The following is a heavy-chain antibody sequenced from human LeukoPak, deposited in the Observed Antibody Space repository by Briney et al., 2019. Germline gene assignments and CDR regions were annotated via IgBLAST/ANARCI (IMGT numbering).Heavy chain of an antibody. Sequence: ASVKVSCKASAYTFTGYYMHWVRQAPGQGLEWMGWIYPNSGGTNYAQKFQGRVTMTRDTSISTAYMELSRLRSDDTAVYYCARSEQFPYYMDVWGKGTTVAVSS. V-gene: IGHV1-2*02. D-gene: IGHD6-19*01. J-gene: IGHJ6*03. CDR1: AYTFTGYY. CDR3: ARSEQFPYYMDV. CDR2: IYPNSGGT.